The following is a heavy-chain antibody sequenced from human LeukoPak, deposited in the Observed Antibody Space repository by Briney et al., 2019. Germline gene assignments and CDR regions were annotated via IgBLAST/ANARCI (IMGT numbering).Heavy chain of an antibody. V-gene: IGHV4-39*01. CDR3: ARHSGYYGSGSYYNLDY. CDR2: IYYSKNT. CDR1: GGSISSSSAY. D-gene: IGHD3-10*01. J-gene: IGHJ4*02. Sequence: SETLSLTCTVSGGSISSSSAYWGWIRQPPGKGLEWIGSIYYSKNTYYNPSLKSRVTISADTSMNQFSLKLSSVTAADTAVYYCARHSGYYGSGSYYNLDYWGQGTLVTVSS.